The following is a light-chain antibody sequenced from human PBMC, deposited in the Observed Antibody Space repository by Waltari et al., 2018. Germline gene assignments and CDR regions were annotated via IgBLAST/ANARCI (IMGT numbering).Light chain of an antibody. CDR1: SSDVATYNL. CDR3: CSYAGNKIMI. V-gene: IGLV2-23*01. CDR2: EDT. Sequence: QSALTQPASVSGSPGQSITISCTGTSSDVATYNLVSGYQQHPGKASRLMIYEDTERPSGVSNRFSGSKSGNTASLTISGLQAEDGADYYCCSYAGNKIMIFGGGTKLTVL. J-gene: IGLJ2*01.